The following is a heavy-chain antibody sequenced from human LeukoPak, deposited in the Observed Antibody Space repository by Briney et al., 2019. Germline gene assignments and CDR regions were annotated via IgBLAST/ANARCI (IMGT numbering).Heavy chain of an antibody. CDR2: ISSSSSTI. D-gene: IGHD5-24*01. CDR3: ARVGYLQNDY. CDR1: GFTFSSYS. Sequence: GGSLRLSCAASGFTFSSYSMNWVRQAPGKGLEWGSYISSSSSTIYYADSVKGRFTISRDNAKNPLYLQMNGLRAEDTAVYYCARVGYLQNDYWGQGTLVTVSS. V-gene: IGHV3-48*04. J-gene: IGHJ4*02.